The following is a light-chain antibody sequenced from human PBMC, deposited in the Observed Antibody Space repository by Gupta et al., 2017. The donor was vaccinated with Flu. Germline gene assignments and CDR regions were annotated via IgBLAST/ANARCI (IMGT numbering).Light chain of an antibody. CDR1: QSISSY. CDR3: QQRDNWPLYT. V-gene: IGKV3-11*01. Sequence: EIVLTQSPATLSLSLGERATLSCRASQSISSYLAWYQQKPGQAPRLLIYDASNRATGIPARFSGSGSGTDFTLTISSREPEDFAVYYCQQRDNWPLYTFGQGTKLEIK. J-gene: IGKJ2*01. CDR2: DAS.